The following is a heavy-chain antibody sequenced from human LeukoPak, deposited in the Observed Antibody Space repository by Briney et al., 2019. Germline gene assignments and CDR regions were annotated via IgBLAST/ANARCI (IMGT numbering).Heavy chain of an antibody. CDR1: GGSFSGYY. D-gene: IGHD3-22*01. V-gene: IGHV4-34*01. J-gene: IGHJ3*02. Sequence: PSETLSLTCAVYGGSFSGYYWSWIRQPPGKGLEWIGEINHSGSTNYNPSLKSRVTISVDTSKNQLSLKLSSVTAADTAVYYCARGDSVVVITKGAFDIWGQGTMVTVSS. CDR3: ARGDSVVVITKGAFDI. CDR2: INHSGST.